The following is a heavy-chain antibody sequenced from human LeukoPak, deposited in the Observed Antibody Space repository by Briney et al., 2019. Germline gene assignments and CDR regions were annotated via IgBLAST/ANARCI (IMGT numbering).Heavy chain of an antibody. CDR3: ARITMTTSGWYFDL. CDR2: IHPSGGST. J-gene: IGHJ2*01. D-gene: IGHD3-22*01. V-gene: IGHV1-46*01. Sequence: GASVKVSCKASGYTFTSHYMHWVRQAPGEGLEWMGIIHPSGGSTTYAQKFQGRVTMTTDTSTSTVYMELSSLRSEDTALYYRARITMTTSGWYFDLWGRGTLVTVSS. CDR1: GYTFTSHY.